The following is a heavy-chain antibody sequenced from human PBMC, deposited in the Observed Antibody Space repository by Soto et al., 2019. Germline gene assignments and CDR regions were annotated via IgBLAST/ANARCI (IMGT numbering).Heavy chain of an antibody. CDR3: TTNYYDSSGYDNWFDP. J-gene: IGHJ5*02. D-gene: IGHD3-22*01. Sequence: PGGSLRLSCTASGFTFGDYAMSWFRQAPGKGLEWVGFIRSKAYGGTTEYAASVKGRFTISRDDSKSIAYLQMNSLKTEGTAVYYCTTNYYDSSGYDNWFDPWGQGTLVTVSS. CDR1: GFTFGDYA. CDR2: IRSKAYGGTT. V-gene: IGHV3-49*03.